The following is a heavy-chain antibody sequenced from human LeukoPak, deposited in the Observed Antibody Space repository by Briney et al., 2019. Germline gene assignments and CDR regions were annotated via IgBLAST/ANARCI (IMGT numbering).Heavy chain of an antibody. CDR1: GFTFSSYG. CDR2: IGYDGSNK. CDR3: ARDGGYYYYGMDV. Sequence: GGSLRLSCAASGFTFSSYGMHWVRQAPGEGLEGVAVIGYDGSNKYYADSVKGRFTISRDNSKNTLYLQMNSLRAEDTAVYYCARDGGYYYYGMDVWGQGTTVTVSS. D-gene: IGHD4-23*01. V-gene: IGHV3-33*01. J-gene: IGHJ6*02.